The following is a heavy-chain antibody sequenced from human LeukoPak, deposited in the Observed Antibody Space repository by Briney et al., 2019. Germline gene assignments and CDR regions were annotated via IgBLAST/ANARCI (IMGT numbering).Heavy chain of an antibody. CDR2: ISYDGSNK. V-gene: IGHV3-30*04. J-gene: IGHJ3*02. D-gene: IGHD3-3*01. Sequence: QAGGSLRLSCAASGFTFSSYAMHWVRQAPGKGLEWVAVISYDGSNKYYADSVKGRFTISRDNSKNTLYLQMNSLRAEDTAVYYCARDSHHRWRTIFGVVDAFDIWGQGTMVTVSS. CDR3: ARDSHHRWRTIFGVVDAFDI. CDR1: GFTFSSYA.